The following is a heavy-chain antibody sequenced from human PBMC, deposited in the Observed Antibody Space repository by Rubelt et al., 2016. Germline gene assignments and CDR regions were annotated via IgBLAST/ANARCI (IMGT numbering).Heavy chain of an antibody. CDR3: ASVYSSSWTPRIFDY. V-gene: IGHV4-34*12. Sequence: QVQLQQWGAGLLKPSETLSLTCAVYGGSFSGYYWSWIRQPPGTGLEWIGEIIHSVSTNDNPSLRCRVTRSVNTSKNQFSLTMSPVTAAATAVYYCASVYSSSWTPRIFDYWGQGTLVTVSS. CDR2: IIHSVST. D-gene: IGHD6-13*01. J-gene: IGHJ4*02. CDR1: GGSFSGYY.